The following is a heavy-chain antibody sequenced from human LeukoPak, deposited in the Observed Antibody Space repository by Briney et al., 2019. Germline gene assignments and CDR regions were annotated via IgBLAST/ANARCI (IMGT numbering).Heavy chain of an antibody. J-gene: IGHJ4*02. D-gene: IGHD5-18*01. Sequence: GGSLRLSCAASGFTFSSYSMNWVRQAPGKGLEWVSSISSSSSYIYYADSVKGRFTISRDNAKNSLYLQMNSLRAEDTAVYYCARDRWGYSYGGDWGQGTLVTVSS. CDR2: ISSSSSYI. V-gene: IGHV3-21*01. CDR1: GFTFSSYS. CDR3: ARDRWGYSYGGD.